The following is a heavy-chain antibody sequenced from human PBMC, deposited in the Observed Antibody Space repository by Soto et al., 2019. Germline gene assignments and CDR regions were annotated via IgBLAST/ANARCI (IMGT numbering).Heavy chain of an antibody. V-gene: IGHV4-34*01. D-gene: IGHD1-1*01. J-gene: IGHJ4*02. Sequence: SETLSLTCAVYGGSFSGYYWSWIRQPPGKGLEWIGEINHSGSTNYNPSLKSRVTISVDTSKNQFSLKLSSVTAADTAVYYCARDSRGLEGYFDYWGQGTLVTVSS. CDR1: GGSFSGYY. CDR2: INHSGST. CDR3: ARDSRGLEGYFDY.